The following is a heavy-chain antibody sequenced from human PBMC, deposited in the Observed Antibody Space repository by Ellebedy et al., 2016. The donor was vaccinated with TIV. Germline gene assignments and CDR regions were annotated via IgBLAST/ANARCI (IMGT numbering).Heavy chain of an antibody. Sequence: MPSETLSLTCTVSGGSISSYYWSWIRQPQGKGLEWIGYIYYSGSTNYTPSLKSRVTISVDTSKNQFSLKLSSVTAADTAVYYCARGYSSGWYNWFDPWGQGTLVTVSS. CDR1: GGSISSYY. V-gene: IGHV4-59*01. CDR2: IYYSGST. D-gene: IGHD6-19*01. CDR3: ARGYSSGWYNWFDP. J-gene: IGHJ5*02.